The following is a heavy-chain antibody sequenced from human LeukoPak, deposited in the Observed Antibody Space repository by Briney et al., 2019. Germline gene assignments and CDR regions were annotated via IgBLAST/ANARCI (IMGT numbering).Heavy chain of an antibody. V-gene: IGHV3-30*02. J-gene: IGHJ6*03. CDR2: IRYDGSNK. CDR1: GFTFSSYA. D-gene: IGHD1-7*01. Sequence: GGSLRLSCAASGFTFSSYAMHWVRQAPGKGLEWVAFIRYDGSNKYYADSVKGRFTISRDSSKNTLYLQMNSLRADDTAVYYCAKRRGLELTYYYHMDVWGKGTTVTVSS. CDR3: AKRRGLELTYYYHMDV.